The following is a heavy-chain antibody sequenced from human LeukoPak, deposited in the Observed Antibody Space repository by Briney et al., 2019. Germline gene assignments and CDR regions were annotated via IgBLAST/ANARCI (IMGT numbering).Heavy chain of an antibody. V-gene: IGHV4-39*01. CDR2: IYYSGST. J-gene: IGHJ5*02. D-gene: IGHD6-13*01. Sequence: SGTLSLTCTVSGGSISSSSYYWGWIRQPPGKGLEWIGSIYYSGSTYYNPSLKSRVTISVDTSKNQFSLKLSSVTAADTAVYYCASEPRYSSSYFFDPWGQGTLVTVSS. CDR1: GGSISSSSYY. CDR3: ASEPRYSSSYFFDP.